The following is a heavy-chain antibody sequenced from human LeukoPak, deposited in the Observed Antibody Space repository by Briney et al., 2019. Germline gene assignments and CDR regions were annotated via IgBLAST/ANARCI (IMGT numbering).Heavy chain of an antibody. CDR2: ISSSSSTI. D-gene: IGHD4-17*01. Sequence: GGSLRLSCAASGFTFSSYSMNWVRQAPGKGLEWVSYISSSSSTIYYADSVKGRFTISRDNAKNSLYLQMNSLRAEDTAVYYCARGLWGDYEGWFDPWGQGTLVTVSS. V-gene: IGHV3-48*01. CDR3: ARGLWGDYEGWFDP. J-gene: IGHJ5*02. CDR1: GFTFSSYS.